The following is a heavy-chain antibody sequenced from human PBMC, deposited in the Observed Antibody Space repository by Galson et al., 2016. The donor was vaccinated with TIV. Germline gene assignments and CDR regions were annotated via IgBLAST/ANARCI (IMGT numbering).Heavy chain of an antibody. Sequence: SLRLSCAASGFTFGDHALSWFRQAPGKGLEWVSGMSGRDGKTYYADSVKGRFTISRDNSKNTLSLRMNSLRAEDTAIYYCAKDGAYDFGFFDLWGRGTLVTVSS. V-gene: IGHV3-23*01. D-gene: IGHD5-12*01. CDR2: MSGRDGKT. CDR3: AKDGAYDFGFFDL. J-gene: IGHJ2*01. CDR1: GFTFGDHA.